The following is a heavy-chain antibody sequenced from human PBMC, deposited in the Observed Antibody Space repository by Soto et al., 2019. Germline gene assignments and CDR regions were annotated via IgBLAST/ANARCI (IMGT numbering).Heavy chain of an antibody. CDR3: SCYARDY. V-gene: IGHV4-34*01. CDR2: INYSGNT. J-gene: IGHJ4*02. D-gene: IGHD2-15*01. Sequence: SETMSVTCAVYGGPFSDFDWSWIRQSPGKGLEWLGEINYSGNTNYNPSLKSRITISVDTSKKELYLKLTSVTAADTAIYYCSCYARDYSGQGTLVTVSS. CDR1: GGPFSDFD.